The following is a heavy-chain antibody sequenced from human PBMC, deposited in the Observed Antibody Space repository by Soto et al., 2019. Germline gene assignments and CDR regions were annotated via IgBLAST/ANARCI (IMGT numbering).Heavy chain of an antibody. D-gene: IGHD3-10*01. CDR1: GFTFSSYA. J-gene: IGHJ4*02. Sequence: EVQLLESGGGLVQPGGSLRLSCAASGFTFSSYAMSWVRQAPGKGLEWVSAISGSGGSTYYADSVKGRFTISRDNSKNALDLQMNSLRAEDTAVYYCAKDRGYGLGMGRGAAFDYWRQGTLVTVSS. CDR3: AKDRGYGLGMGRGAAFDY. V-gene: IGHV3-23*01. CDR2: ISGSGGST.